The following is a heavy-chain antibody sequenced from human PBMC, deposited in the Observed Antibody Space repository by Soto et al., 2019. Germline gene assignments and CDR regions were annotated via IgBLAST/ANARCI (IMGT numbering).Heavy chain of an antibody. V-gene: IGHV1-8*01. CDR2: MNPNIGNT. D-gene: IGHD3-3*01. J-gene: IGHJ6*02. CDR1: GYTFTSYD. CDR3: ARDRITYDFWSGPPYYYYGMDV. Sequence: ASVKVSCKASGYTFTSYDINWVRQTTGQGLEWMGGMNPNIGNTDYAQKFQGRVTITTNESTSTAYMELSSLRSEDTAVYYCARDRITYDFWSGPPYYYYGMDVWGQGTTVTVSS.